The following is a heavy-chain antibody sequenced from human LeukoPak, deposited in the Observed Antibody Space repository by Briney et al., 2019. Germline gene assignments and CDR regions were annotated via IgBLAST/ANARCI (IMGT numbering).Heavy chain of an antibody. CDR3: ARANFHYGSSSAGLFDY. CDR1: GYTFTDYY. Sequence: ASVKVSCKASGYTFTDYYMHGVRQAPGQGVEWVGCINPNDGDTNYAQKVQGKVTLTRDTSISTAHMEVSRLRSEDTAVYSCARANFHYGSSSAGLFDYWGQGTLVTVSS. CDR2: INPNDGDT. J-gene: IGHJ4*02. D-gene: IGHD3-22*01. V-gene: IGHV1-2*02.